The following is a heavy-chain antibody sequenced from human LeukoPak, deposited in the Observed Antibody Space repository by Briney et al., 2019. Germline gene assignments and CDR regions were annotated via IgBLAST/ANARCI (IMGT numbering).Heavy chain of an antibody. J-gene: IGHJ3*02. CDR1: GYSFTSYW. CDR2: IYPGDSDT. Sequence: GESLKISCKGSGYSFTSYWIGWVRQMPGKGLEWVGIIYPGDSDTRYSPSFQGQVTISADKSISTAYLQWSSLKASDTAMYYCARPLIAAAANDAFDIWGQGTMVTVSS. V-gene: IGHV5-51*01. CDR3: ARPLIAAAANDAFDI. D-gene: IGHD6-13*01.